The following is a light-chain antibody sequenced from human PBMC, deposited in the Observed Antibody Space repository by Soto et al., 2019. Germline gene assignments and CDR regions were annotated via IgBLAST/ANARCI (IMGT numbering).Light chain of an antibody. Sequence: EIVMTQSPATLSVSPGETATLSCRASQSVNSNLAWYQQKPGQAPRLLISDASTRAAGLPARFSGSGSGTGFTLTFSSLHSEVFAVYFCQKSNNWPKPFAKGTKVDIK. CDR1: QSVNSN. CDR3: QKSNNWPKP. J-gene: IGKJ1*01. V-gene: IGKV3-15*01. CDR2: DAS.